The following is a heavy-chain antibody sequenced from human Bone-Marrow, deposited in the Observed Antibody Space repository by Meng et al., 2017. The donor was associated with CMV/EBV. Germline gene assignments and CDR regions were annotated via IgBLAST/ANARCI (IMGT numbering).Heavy chain of an antibody. J-gene: IGHJ6*02. CDR2: ISSSAVYI. CDR1: GFTFSGSS. CDR3: ARGVADMSYYYGMDV. V-gene: IGHV3-21*01. D-gene: IGHD2-2*01. Sequence: GESLKISCAASGFTFSGSSMNWVRQAPGKGLESVSSISSSAVYIDYIDAVKGRFTISRDNAQNSLYLQMNSMRAEDAAVYYCARGVADMSYYYGMDVWGQGTTATFSS.